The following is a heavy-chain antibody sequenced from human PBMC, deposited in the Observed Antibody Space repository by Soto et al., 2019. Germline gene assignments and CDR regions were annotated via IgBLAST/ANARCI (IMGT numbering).Heavy chain of an antibody. V-gene: IGHV1-69*02. D-gene: IGHD3-3*01. Sequence: SVKVSCKASGGTFSSYTISWVRQAPGQGLEWMGRIIPILGIANYAQKFQGRVTITADKSTSTAYMELSSLRSEDTAVYYCATGTIFGVVIMSTTYYFDYWGQGTLVTVSS. CDR3: ATGTIFGVVIMSTTYYFDY. CDR2: IIPILGIA. CDR1: GGTFSSYT. J-gene: IGHJ4*02.